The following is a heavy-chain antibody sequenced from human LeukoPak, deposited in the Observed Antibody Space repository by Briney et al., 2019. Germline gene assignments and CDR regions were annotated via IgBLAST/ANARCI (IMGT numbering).Heavy chain of an antibody. CDR2: ISSSGSTI. V-gene: IGHV3-48*03. J-gene: IGHJ4*02. Sequence: GGSLRLSCAAFGFTFSSYEMNWVRQAPGKGLEWVSYISSSGSTIYYADSVKGRFTISRDNAKNSLYLQMNSLRAEDTAVYYCARDNSGSSTYWGQGTLVTVSS. CDR3: ARDNSGSSTY. CDR1: GFTFSSYE. D-gene: IGHD1-26*01.